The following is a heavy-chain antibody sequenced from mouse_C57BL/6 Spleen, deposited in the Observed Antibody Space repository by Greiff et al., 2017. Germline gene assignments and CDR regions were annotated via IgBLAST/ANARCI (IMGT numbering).Heavy chain of an antibody. D-gene: IGHD2-1*01. CDR2: IYPGDGDT. CDR1: GYAFSSSW. J-gene: IGHJ3*01. CDR3: ARSPGNSWFAY. Sequence: VKLMESGPELVKPGASVKISCKASGYAFSSSWMNWVKQRPGKGLEWIGRIYPGDGDTNYNGKFKGKATLTADKSSSTAYMQLSSLTSEDSAVYFCARSPGNSWFAYWGQGTLVTVSA. V-gene: IGHV1-82*01.